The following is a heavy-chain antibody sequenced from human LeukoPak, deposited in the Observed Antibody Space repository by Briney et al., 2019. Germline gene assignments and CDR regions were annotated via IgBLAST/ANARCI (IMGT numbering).Heavy chain of an antibody. CDR1: GGSFSGYY. Sequence: SETLSLTCAVYGGSFSGYYWSWIRQPPAKGLEWIGEINHSGSTNYNPSLKSRVTISVDTSKNQFSLKLSSVTAADTAVYYCARDPFNWSTTGGDYWGQGTLVTVSS. J-gene: IGHJ4*02. V-gene: IGHV4-34*01. D-gene: IGHD3-9*01. CDR2: INHSGST. CDR3: ARDPFNWSTTGGDY.